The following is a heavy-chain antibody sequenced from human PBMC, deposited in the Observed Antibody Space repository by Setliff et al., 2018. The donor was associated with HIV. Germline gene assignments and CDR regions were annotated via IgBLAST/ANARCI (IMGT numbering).Heavy chain of an antibody. J-gene: IGHJ4*02. D-gene: IGHD2-15*01. V-gene: IGHV1-18*01. CDR3: ARGLARVDYMDV. CDR1: GYTFTTYG. CDR2: ISAYNGNT. Sequence: ASVKVSCKASGYTFTTYGISWVRQAPGQGLEWMGWISAYNGNTNYTQKLQGRVTMTTDTSTSTAYMELRSLRSDDTAVYYCARGLARVDYMDVWGQGTLVTVSS.